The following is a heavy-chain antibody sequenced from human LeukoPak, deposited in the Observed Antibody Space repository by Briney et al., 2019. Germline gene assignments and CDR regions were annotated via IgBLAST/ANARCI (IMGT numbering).Heavy chain of an antibody. D-gene: IGHD3-22*01. CDR3: ARQYYDNTGYYYFDY. Sequence: PSETLSLTCTVSGGSITGSSYYWGWIRQPPGKGLEWIGSMYYSGSTYYNPSLKGRVTTPVDTSKNQFSLRLSSVTAADTAVYYCARQYYDNTGYYYFDYWGQGNLVTVSS. V-gene: IGHV4-39*01. CDR2: MYYSGST. J-gene: IGHJ4*02. CDR1: GGSITGSSYY.